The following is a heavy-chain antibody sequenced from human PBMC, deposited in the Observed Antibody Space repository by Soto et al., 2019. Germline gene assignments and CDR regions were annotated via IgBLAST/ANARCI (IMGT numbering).Heavy chain of an antibody. J-gene: IGHJ4*02. Sequence: SVKVSCKASGGTFSSYAISWVRQAPGQGLEWMGGIIPIFGTANYAQKFQGRVTITADESTSTAYMELSSLRSEDTAVYYCARHSGSYYDPYFWGQGTLVTVSS. CDR1: GGTFSSYA. V-gene: IGHV1-69*13. CDR3: ARHSGSYYDPYF. D-gene: IGHD1-26*01. CDR2: IIPIFGTA.